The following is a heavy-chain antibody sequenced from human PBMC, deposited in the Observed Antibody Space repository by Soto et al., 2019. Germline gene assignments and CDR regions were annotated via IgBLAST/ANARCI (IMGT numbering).Heavy chain of an antibody. CDR3: EGESALMSSRPV. V-gene: IGHV3-48*01. CDR1: GFSFSNYN. CDR2: IYSGGSPI. J-gene: IGHJ4*02. D-gene: IGHD6-6*01. Sequence: GSLRLSCAASGFSFSNYNMNWVRQAPGKGLEWVSIIYSGGSPIYYADFVKGRFTISRDNARQSLYLQLSSLRVEDTAVYYCEGESALMSSRPVWGLGNLVPVSX.